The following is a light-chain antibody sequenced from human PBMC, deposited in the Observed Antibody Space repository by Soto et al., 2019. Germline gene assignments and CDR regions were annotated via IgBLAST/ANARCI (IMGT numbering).Light chain of an antibody. CDR1: QSVSSY. J-gene: IGKJ5*01. Sequence: DIQMTQYPSSLSACVGDRVTITYRSSQSVSSYLNWYQTKPGKAPKLLIDAASSLLSGVPSRFSGSGSGTDFTLTISSLQPEDFATYYCQQGYSSLVITFGQGTRLEIK. CDR2: AAS. V-gene: IGKV1-39*01. CDR3: QQGYSSLVIT.